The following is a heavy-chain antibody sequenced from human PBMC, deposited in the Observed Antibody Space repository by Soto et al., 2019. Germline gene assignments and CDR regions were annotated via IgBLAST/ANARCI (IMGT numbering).Heavy chain of an antibody. Sequence: SGTLSLTCTVSGGSISSGDYYWSWIRQPPGKGLEWIGYIYYSGSTYYNPSLKSRVTISVDTSKNQFSLKLSSVTAADTAMYYCAYWGSSGSDYPLVFDYWGHGSLVTVSS. CDR1: GGSISSGDYY. J-gene: IGHJ4*01. CDR3: AYWGSSGSDYPLVFDY. D-gene: IGHD5-12*01. V-gene: IGHV4-30-4*01. CDR2: IYYSGST.